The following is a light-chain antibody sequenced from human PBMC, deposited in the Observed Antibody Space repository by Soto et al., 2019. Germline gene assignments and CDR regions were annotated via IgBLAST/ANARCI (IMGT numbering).Light chain of an antibody. J-gene: IGLJ3*02. Sequence: QSALTQPASVSGSPGQSIPISCTGTSSDVGSYNLVSWYQQHPGKAPKLMIYEVSKRPSGVSNRFSGSKSGNTASLTISGLQAEDEADYYCCSYAGSSSWVFGGGTKVTVL. CDR1: SSDVGSYNL. V-gene: IGLV2-23*02. CDR2: EVS. CDR3: CSYAGSSSWV.